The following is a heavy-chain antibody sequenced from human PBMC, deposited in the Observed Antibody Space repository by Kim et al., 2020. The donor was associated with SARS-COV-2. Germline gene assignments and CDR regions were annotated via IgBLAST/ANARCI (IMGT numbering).Heavy chain of an antibody. V-gene: IGHV3-53*01. CDR1: GFTVSSNY. CDR2: IYSGGST. J-gene: IGHJ6*03. D-gene: IGHD5-12*01. CDR3: ARDQYSGYPDPYYYYYMDV. Sequence: GGSLRLSCAASGFTVSSNYMSWVRQAPGKGLEWVSVIYSGGSTYYADSVKGRFTIPRDNSKNTLYLQMNSLRAEDTAVYYCARDQYSGYPDPYYYYYMDVWGKGTTVTVSS.